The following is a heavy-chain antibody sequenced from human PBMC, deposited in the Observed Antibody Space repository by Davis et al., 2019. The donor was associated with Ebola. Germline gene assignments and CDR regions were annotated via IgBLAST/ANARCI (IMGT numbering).Heavy chain of an antibody. J-gene: IGHJ4*02. D-gene: IGHD2-21*02. CDR2: ISSSGSTI. V-gene: IGHV3-11*01. Sequence: GESLKISCAASGFTFSDYYMSWIRQAPGKGLEWVSYISSSGSTIYYADSVRGRFTISRDNSKDMLYLEMNSLRADDTAIYYCAKREVTVTAGLYYFDYWGQGTLVTVSS. CDR3: AKREVTVTAGLYYFDY. CDR1: GFTFSDYY.